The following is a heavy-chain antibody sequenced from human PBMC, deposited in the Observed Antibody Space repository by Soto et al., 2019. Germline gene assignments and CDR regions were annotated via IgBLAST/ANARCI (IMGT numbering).Heavy chain of an antibody. CDR2: IDWDDDK. CDR1: GFSLSTSGMC. Sequence: SGPTLVNPTQTLTLTCTVSGFSLSTSGMCVSWIRQPPGKALEWLALIDWDDDKYYSTSLKTRLTNSKDTSKNQVVLTMTNMDPVDTATYYCARIEYSYDSSGYYGGLDSWGQGTLVTVSS. D-gene: IGHD3-22*01. CDR3: ARIEYSYDSSGYYGGLDS. V-gene: IGHV2-70*01. J-gene: IGHJ4*02.